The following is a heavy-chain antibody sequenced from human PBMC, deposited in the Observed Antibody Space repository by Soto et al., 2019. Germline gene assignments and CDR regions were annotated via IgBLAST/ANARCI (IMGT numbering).Heavy chain of an antibody. D-gene: IGHD3-10*01. CDR2: IYYSGGT. CDR1: GGSISSYY. CDR3: ARHNYGSGSTYFDY. J-gene: IGHJ4*02. V-gene: IGHV4-59*08. Sequence: QVQLQESGPGLVKPSETLSLTCTVSGGSISSYYWSWIRQPPGKGLEWIGYIYYSGGTNYNPSLKSRVTLSVDTSKNQFSLKLNSMTAADTAVYYCARHNYGSGSTYFDYWGQGTLVTVSS.